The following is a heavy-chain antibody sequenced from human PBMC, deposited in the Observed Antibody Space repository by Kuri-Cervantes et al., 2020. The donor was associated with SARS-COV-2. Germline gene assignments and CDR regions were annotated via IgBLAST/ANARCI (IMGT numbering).Heavy chain of an antibody. D-gene: IGHD1-26*01. CDR3: ARHTAVGATKGDAFDI. CDR2: IHYSGST. V-gene: IGHV4-59*08. J-gene: IGHJ3*02. Sequence: SETLSLTCTVSGGSISSYYWSWVRQPPGKGLEWIGNIHYSGSTNYNPSLKSRVTISVDTSKNQFSLKLSSVTAADTAVYYCARHTAVGATKGDAFDIWGQGAMVTVSS. CDR1: GGSISSYY.